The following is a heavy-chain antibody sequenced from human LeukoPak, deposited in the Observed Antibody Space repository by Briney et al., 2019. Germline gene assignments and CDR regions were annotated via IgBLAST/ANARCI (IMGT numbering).Heavy chain of an antibody. Sequence: GGSLRLSCAASGFTFSSYWMSWVRQAPGKGLEWVSSISGSDDTTYYAESVKGRFTISRDNSKNTLYLQMNSLRAEDTALYYCANNRYSSRWRGAFDVWGQGTMVTVSS. CDR1: GFTFSSYW. J-gene: IGHJ3*01. CDR2: ISGSDDTT. V-gene: IGHV3-23*01. D-gene: IGHD6-13*01. CDR3: ANNRYSSRWRGAFDV.